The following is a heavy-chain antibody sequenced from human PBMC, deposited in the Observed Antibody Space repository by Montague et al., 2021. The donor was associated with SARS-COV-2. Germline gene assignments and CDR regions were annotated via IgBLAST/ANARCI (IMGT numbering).Heavy chain of an antibody. D-gene: IGHD3-16*01. V-gene: IGHV3-66*01. CDR1: GFTVSSNY. CDR3: AREGGDAFDM. CDR2: IYTGVST. J-gene: IGHJ3*02. Sequence: SLRLSCAASGFTVSSNYMSWVRQAPGKGLEWVSVIYTGVSTYYXXPVKGRFTISRDYSKNTLYLQMNRLRVEDTAVYYCAREGGDAFDMWGQGTMVTVSS.